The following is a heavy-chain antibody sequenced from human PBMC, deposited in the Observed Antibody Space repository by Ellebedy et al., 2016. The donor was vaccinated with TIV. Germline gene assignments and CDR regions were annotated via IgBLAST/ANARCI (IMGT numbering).Heavy chain of an antibody. J-gene: IGHJ6*02. D-gene: IGHD5-18*01. CDR1: GFTFSNYA. V-gene: IGHV3-30-3*01. Sequence: GESLKISCAASGFTFSNYAMHWVRQAPGKGLEWVAVISYDGSNKYYADSVKGRFTISRDNSKNTLYLQMNSLRAEDTAVYYCARANTAMVRRNHMDVWGQGTTVTVSS. CDR3: ARANTAMVRRNHMDV. CDR2: ISYDGSNK.